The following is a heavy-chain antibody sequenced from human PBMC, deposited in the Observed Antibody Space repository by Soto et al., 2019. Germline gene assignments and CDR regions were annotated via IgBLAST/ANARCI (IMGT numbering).Heavy chain of an antibody. V-gene: IGHV3-21*01. CDR2: ISSSSSYI. Sequence: EVQLVESGGGLVKPGGSLRLSCAASGFTFSSYSMNWVRQAPGKGLEWVSSISSSSSYIYYADSVKGRFTISRDNAKNSLSLQMNSLRAEDTAVYDGARSIVVVTASDYWGQGTLVTVSS. J-gene: IGHJ4*02. CDR1: GFTFSSYS. CDR3: ARSIVVVTASDY. D-gene: IGHD2-21*02.